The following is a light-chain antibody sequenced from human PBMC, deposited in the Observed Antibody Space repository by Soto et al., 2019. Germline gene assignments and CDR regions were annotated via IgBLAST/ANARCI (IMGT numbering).Light chain of an antibody. Sequence: EIVLTQSPGTLSLSPGERATLSCWASQSVPLGWYQQKPGQAPRLLIFGASHRATGIPGRFSGSGSGTDFTLTISNLEPEDFAVYYFQQYGRSPRTFGQGTRVEIK. CDR1: QSVP. CDR3: QQYGRSPRT. V-gene: IGKV3-20*01. J-gene: IGKJ5*01. CDR2: GAS.